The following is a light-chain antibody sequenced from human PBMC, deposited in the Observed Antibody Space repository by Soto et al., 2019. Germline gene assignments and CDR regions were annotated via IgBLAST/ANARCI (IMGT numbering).Light chain of an antibody. Sequence: DIHMTHSPSTLSASVGDRVTITCRASQSISSWLAWYQQKPGKAPKLLIYDASSLESGVPSRFSGSGSGTEFTLTISSLQPDDFASYYYQQYNSYPWTFGQGTKVEIK. CDR1: QSISSW. V-gene: IGKV1-5*01. CDR3: QQYNSYPWT. J-gene: IGKJ1*01. CDR2: DAS.